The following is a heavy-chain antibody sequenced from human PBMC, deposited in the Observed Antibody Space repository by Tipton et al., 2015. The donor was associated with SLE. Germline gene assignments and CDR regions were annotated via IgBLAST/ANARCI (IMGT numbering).Heavy chain of an antibody. J-gene: IGHJ6*02. CDR2: IFTTVSA. D-gene: IGHD3-3*01. CDR1: GDSITSYY. CDR3: ARLRISGVLTGSYEYGMDV. V-gene: IGHV4-4*07. Sequence: TLSLTCSVSGDSITSYYWSWFRQSTGRGLEWIGRIFTTVSADYNPSLKSRVTMSVDTSKNELSLRLTSVTAADTAVYYCARLRISGVLTGSYEYGMDVWGQGTAVTVSS.